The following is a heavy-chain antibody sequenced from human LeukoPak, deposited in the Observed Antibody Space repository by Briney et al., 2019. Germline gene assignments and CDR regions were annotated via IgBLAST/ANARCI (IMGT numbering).Heavy chain of an antibody. Sequence: GGSLRLSCAASGFTFSSYWMSWMRQAPGKGLEWVANIKYDGNEEYYVDSVRGRFTISRDNAKNSLYLQLNSLRVEDTAVYYCKSGGAAPGSFDYWGQGTLVTVSS. D-gene: IGHD1-1*01. CDR3: KSGGAAPGSFDY. CDR2: IKYDGNEE. J-gene: IGHJ4*02. CDR1: GFTFSSYW. V-gene: IGHV3-7*01.